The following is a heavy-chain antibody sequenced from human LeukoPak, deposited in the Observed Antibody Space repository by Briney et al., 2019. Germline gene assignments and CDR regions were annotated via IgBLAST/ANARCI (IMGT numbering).Heavy chain of an antibody. CDR2: IYHSGTS. Sequence: SETLSLTCTVSGASIRSYFWSWIRQPPGKGLEWIGYIYHSGTSNYNPSLNSRVTISVDTSRNQFSLKLSSVTAADTAVYYCARDLNDSGYFDYWGQGTLVTVSS. CDR3: ARDLNDSGYFDY. J-gene: IGHJ4*02. CDR1: GASIRSYF. D-gene: IGHD1-1*01. V-gene: IGHV4-59*01.